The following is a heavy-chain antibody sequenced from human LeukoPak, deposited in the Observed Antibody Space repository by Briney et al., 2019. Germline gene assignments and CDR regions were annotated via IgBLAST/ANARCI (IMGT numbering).Heavy chain of an antibody. CDR3: ARDAGNWFDP. V-gene: IGHV4-31*03. CDR1: GGSISSGGYN. J-gene: IGHJ5*02. Sequence: SETLSLTCTVSGGSISSGGYNWSWLRQPPGQGLEWIGYIYYTGITYYNPSIRSRVTISVDTSKNLFSLKLSSVTAADTAVYYCARDAGNWFDPGGEGTLVTVSS. CDR2: IYYTGIT.